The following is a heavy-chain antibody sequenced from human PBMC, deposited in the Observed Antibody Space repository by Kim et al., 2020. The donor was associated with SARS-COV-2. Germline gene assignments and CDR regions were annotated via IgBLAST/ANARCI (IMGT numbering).Heavy chain of an antibody. V-gene: IGHV1-69*04. J-gene: IGHJ6*02. D-gene: IGHD1-26*01. CDR3: ARDLGATTYYYYGMDV. Sequence: KFQGRVTITADKSTSTAYMELSSLRSEDTAVYYCARDLGATTYYYYGMDVWGQGTTVTVSS.